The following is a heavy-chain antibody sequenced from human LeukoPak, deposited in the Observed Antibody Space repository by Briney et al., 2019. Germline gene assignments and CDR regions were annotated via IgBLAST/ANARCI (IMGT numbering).Heavy chain of an antibody. J-gene: IGHJ4*02. CDR2: IKQDGSEK. CDR1: GFTFSSYW. D-gene: IGHD6-19*01. V-gene: IGHV3-7*01. CDR3: ARITYSSGWAFDH. Sequence: GGALRLSCAASGFTFSSYWMSWVRQAPGKGLEWVTNIKQDGSEKYYVDSVKGRFTISRDNAKNSLYLQMNSLRAEDTAVYYCARITYSSGWAFDHWGQGTLVTVSS.